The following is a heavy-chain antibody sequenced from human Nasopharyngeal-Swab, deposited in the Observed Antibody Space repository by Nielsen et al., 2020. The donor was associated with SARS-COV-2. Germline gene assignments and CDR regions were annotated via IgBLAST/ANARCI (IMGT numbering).Heavy chain of an antibody. CDR2: ISSSSSYI. CDR1: GFTFSSYS. J-gene: IGHJ6*03. CDR3: AGGGIAARLFYYYYYMDV. V-gene: IGHV3-21*01. Sequence: GGSLRLSCAAPGFTFSSYSMNWVRQAPGKGLEWVSSISSSSSYIYYADSVKGRFTISRDNAKNSLYLQMNSLRAEDTAVYYCAGGGIAARLFYYYYYMDVWGKGTTVTVSS. D-gene: IGHD6-6*01.